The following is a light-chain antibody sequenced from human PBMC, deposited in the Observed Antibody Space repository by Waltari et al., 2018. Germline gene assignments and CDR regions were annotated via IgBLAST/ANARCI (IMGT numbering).Light chain of an antibody. CDR1: DVGRNS. CDR2: DEI. CDR3: QVWDTSRDHWV. V-gene: IGLV3-21*03. Sequence: SYVLAQPPSVSVAPGKTARITCGADDVGRNSVPWNQQKSGQAPVLVIYDEIDRPSGIPDRFSGSNSGDTATLTITRVAAGDEADYYCQVWDTSRDHWVFGGGTKLTVL. J-gene: IGLJ3*02.